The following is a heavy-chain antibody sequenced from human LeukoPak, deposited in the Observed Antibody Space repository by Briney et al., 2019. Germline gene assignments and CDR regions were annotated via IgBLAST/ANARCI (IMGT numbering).Heavy chain of an antibody. Sequence: PSETLSLTCSVSGYSISSGYYWGWIRQPPGKGLEWIGSIYHSGTIYYNPSLKSRLTISVNTSKNQFSLKLSSVTAADTAVYYCARDGILTGYGFDYWGQGTLVTVSS. V-gene: IGHV4-38-2*02. CDR1: GYSISSGYY. CDR2: IYHSGTI. CDR3: ARDGILTGYGFDY. D-gene: IGHD3-9*01. J-gene: IGHJ4*02.